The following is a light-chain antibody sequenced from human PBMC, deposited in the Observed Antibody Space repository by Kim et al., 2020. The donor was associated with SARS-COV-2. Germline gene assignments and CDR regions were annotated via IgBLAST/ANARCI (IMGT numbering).Light chain of an antibody. CDR1: TGPVTNGHY. CDR3: LLDLLDVRV. V-gene: IGLV7-46*01. J-gene: IGLJ3*02. CDR2: DVG. Sequence: PAGTVTPACASSTGPVTNGHYPYLFQQKPGQAPRTLIYDVGQRHSWTPARFSGSLLGDRAALTISGAQDEDEAKYYCLLDLLDVRVFGGGTTLTVL.